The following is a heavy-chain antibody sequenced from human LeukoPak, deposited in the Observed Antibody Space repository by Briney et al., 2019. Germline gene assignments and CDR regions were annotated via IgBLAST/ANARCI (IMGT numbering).Heavy chain of an antibody. V-gene: IGHV4-38-2*02. Sequence: SETLSLTCTVSGYSISSGYYWGWIRQPPGKGLEWIGSIYHSGSTYYNPSLKSRVTISVDTSKNQFSLKLSSVTAADTAVYNCAARAGVLLWFGDYYMDVWGKGTTVTVSS. CDR2: IYHSGST. J-gene: IGHJ6*03. D-gene: IGHD3-10*01. CDR1: GYSISSGYY. CDR3: AARAGVLLWFGDYYMDV.